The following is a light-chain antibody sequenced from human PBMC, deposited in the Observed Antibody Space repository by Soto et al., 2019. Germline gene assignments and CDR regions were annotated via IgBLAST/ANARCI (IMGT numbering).Light chain of an antibody. CDR2: DDS. J-gene: IGLJ2*01. V-gene: IGLV3-21*02. CDR3: QVWDSSSDHTRAV. CDR1: NIGSKS. Sequence: SYELTQPPSVSVAPGQTARITCGGTNIGSKSVHWYQQKPGQAPVLVVYDDSDRPSGIPERFSGSNSGNTATLTISRVEAGDEADYYCQVWDSSSDHTRAVFGGGTKLTVL.